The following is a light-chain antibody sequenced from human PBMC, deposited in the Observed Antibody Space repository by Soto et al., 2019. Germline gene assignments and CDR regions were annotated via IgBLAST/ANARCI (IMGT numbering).Light chain of an antibody. CDR2: EVS. CDR3: SSYTSSSTRV. V-gene: IGLV2-14*01. CDR1: SSDLGGHNY. Sequence: QSALTQPAPVSGSTGQSITISCPGTSSDLGGHNYVSWDQQHPGKAPKLMIYEVSNRPSGVSNRFAGSKSGNTASLTISGLQAEDEADYYCSSYTSSSTRVSGTGTKVTVL. J-gene: IGLJ1*01.